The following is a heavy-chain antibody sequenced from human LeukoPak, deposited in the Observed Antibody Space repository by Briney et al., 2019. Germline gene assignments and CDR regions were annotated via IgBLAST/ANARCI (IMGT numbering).Heavy chain of an antibody. CDR2: IKQDGSEK. D-gene: IGHD6-13*01. CDR3: ARASRTGYSSSWYPFNYYYMDV. J-gene: IGHJ6*03. V-gene: IGHV3-7*01. Sequence: PGGSLRLSCAASGFTFSSYWMSWVRQASGKGLEWVANIKQDGSEKYYVDSVKGRFTISRDNAKNSLYLQMNSLRAEDTAVYYCARASRTGYSSSWYPFNYYYMDVWGKGTTVTVSS. CDR1: GFTFSSYW.